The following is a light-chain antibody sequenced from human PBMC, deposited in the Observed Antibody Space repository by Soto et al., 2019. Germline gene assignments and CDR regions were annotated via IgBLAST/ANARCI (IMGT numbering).Light chain of an antibody. CDR2: AAS. Sequence: DMAMTQSPSSLSASVGDRVTITCRASQSISNYLNWYQHKPGKVPKLLIYAASSLQSGVPTRFSGSGSGTDFTLTINSLQPEDFATYYCQQRYGTPLTFGGGTKIEIK. CDR3: QQRYGTPLT. V-gene: IGKV1-39*01. CDR1: QSISNY. J-gene: IGKJ4*01.